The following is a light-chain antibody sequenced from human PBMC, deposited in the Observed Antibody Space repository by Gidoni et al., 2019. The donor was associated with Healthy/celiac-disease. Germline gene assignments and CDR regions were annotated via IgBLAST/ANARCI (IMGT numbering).Light chain of an antibody. V-gene: IGKV1-27*01. CDR2: AAS. Sequence: DIQMTQSPSSLSASVGDRVTITCRASQCISNYLAWYQQEPGKVPKLLIYAASTLQSGVPSRFSGSGSGTDFTLTISSLQPEDVATYYCQKYNSAPLTFGGGTKVEIK. CDR3: QKYNSAPLT. CDR1: QCISNY. J-gene: IGKJ4*01.